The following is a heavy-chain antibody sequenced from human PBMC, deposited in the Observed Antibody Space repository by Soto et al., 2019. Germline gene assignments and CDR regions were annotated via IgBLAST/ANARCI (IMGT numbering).Heavy chain of an antibody. J-gene: IGHJ6*02. D-gene: IGHD3-22*01. CDR2: IYSGGST. CDR3: ARSWSYYYDSSGYSPGVGMDV. Sequence: LRLSCAASGFTVSSNYMSWVRQAPGKGLEWVSVIYSGGSTYYADSVKGRFTISRDNSKNTLYLQMNSLRAEDTAVYYCARSWSYYYDSSGYSPGVGMDVWGQGTTVTVS. CDR1: GFTVSSNY. V-gene: IGHV3-53*01.